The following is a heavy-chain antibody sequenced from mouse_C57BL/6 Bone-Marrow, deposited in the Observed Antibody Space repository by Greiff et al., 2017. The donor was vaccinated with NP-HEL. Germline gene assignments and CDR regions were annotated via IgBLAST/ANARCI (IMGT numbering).Heavy chain of an antibody. CDR3: ARDGLTGTLKGYFDV. J-gene: IGHJ1*03. CDR1: GYTFTSYG. CDR2: IYPRSGNT. Sequence: VQLQQSGAELARPGASVKLSCKASGYTFTSYGISWVKQRTGQGLEWIGEIYPRSGNTYYNEKFKGKATLTADKSSSTAYMALRSLTSEDSAVYFCARDGLTGTLKGYFDVWGTGTTVTVSS. D-gene: IGHD4-1*01. V-gene: IGHV1-81*01.